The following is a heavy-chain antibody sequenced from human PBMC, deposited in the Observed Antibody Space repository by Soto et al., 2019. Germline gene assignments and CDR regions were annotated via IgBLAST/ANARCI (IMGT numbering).Heavy chain of an antibody. V-gene: IGHV4-30-4*02. CDR1: GGSISSDNYF. CDR2: IYSSGTT. Sequence: SETLSLTCTVSGGSISSDNYFWSWIRQLPGKGLEWIGYIYSSGTTYYNPSLKSRITISVDTSKKQFSLKLSSVTAADTAVYYCARGGWKLFDYWGQGTLVTVSS. CDR3: ARGGWKLFDY. D-gene: IGHD6-19*01. J-gene: IGHJ4*02.